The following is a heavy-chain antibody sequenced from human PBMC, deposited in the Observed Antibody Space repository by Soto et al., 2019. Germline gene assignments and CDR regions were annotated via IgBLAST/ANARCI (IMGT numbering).Heavy chain of an antibody. D-gene: IGHD2-15*01. J-gene: IGHJ4*02. CDR2: ISAYNGNT. Sequence: ASVKVSCKASGYTFTSYGISWVRQAPGQGLEWMGWISAYNGNTNYAQKLQGRVTMTTDTSTSTAYMELRSLRSDDTAVYYCARDPHSHCSGGSCYLSYWGQGTLVTVSS. CDR1: GYTFTSYG. CDR3: ARDPHSHCSGGSCYLSY. V-gene: IGHV1-18*01.